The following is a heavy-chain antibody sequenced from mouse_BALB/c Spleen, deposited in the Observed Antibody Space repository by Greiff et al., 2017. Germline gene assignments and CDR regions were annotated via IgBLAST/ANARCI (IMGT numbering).Heavy chain of an antibody. Sequence: VQVVESGAELARPGASVKLSCKASGYTFTSYWMQWVKQRPGQGLEWIGAIYPGDGDTRYTQKFKGKATLTADKSSSTAYMQLSSLASEDSAVYYCARSGYGNDYYAMDYWGQGTSVTVSS. CDR3: ARSGYGNDYYAMDY. CDR2: IYPGDGDT. J-gene: IGHJ4*01. CDR1: GYTFTSYW. D-gene: IGHD2-10*02. V-gene: IGHV1-87*01.